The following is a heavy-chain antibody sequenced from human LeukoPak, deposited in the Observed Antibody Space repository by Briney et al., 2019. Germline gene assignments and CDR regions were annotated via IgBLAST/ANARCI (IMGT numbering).Heavy chain of an antibody. CDR1: GYTFTSYY. CDR3: ARADCSSTSCPSDDAFDI. V-gene: IGHV1-46*01. J-gene: IGHJ3*02. CDR2: INPSGGST. Sequence: ASVKVSCKASGYTFTSYYMHWVRQAPGQGLEWMGIINPSGGSTRYAQKFQGSVTMTRDTSTSTAYMELSSLRSEDTAVYYCARADCSSTSCPSDDAFDIWGQGTMVTVSS. D-gene: IGHD2-2*01.